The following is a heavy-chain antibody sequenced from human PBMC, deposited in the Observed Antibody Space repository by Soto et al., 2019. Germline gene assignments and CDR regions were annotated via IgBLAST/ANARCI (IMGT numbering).Heavy chain of an antibody. CDR3: ARYQGVAAAGTTWFDP. CDR2: IHSPGST. V-gene: IGHV4-4*07. CDR1: GASMNSYH. Sequence: PSESLSLTCTVSGASMNSYHWSWIRQPVGKGLEWKGHIHSPGSTNYNPSLKSRVTMSVDTSNNQFSLSLMSLTAAHTPVYYCARYQGVAAAGTTWFDPWGQGAMVTVAS. J-gene: IGHJ5*02. D-gene: IGHD6-13*01.